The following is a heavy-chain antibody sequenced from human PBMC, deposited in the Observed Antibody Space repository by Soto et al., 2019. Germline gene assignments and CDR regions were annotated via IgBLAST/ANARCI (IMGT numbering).Heavy chain of an antibody. J-gene: IGHJ6*02. CDR1: GFTFSSYG. CDR2: ISYDGSNN. CDR3: AKDQLRGVRGVITYYYGMDV. D-gene: IGHD3-10*01. V-gene: IGHV3-30*18. Sequence: QVQLVESGGGVVQPGRSLRLSCAASGFTFSSYGMHWVRQAPGKGLEWVAVISYDGSNNYYADSVKGRFTISRDNSKNTLYLQMNSLRAEDTAVYYCAKDQLRGVRGVITYYYGMDVWGQGTTDTVSS.